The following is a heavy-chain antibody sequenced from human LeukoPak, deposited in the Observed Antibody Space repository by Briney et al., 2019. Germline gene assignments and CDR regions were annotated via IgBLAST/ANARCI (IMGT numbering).Heavy chain of an antibody. J-gene: IGHJ4*02. Sequence: PSETLSLTCAVSSGSISSGGYSWSWIRQPPGKGLEWIGYIYHSGSTYYSPSLKSRVTISVDRSKNHFSLKLSSVTAADTAVYYCAREADYGDYSLGYWGQGTLVTVSS. D-gene: IGHD4-17*01. V-gene: IGHV4-30-2*01. CDR3: AREADYGDYSLGY. CDR2: IYHSGST. CDR1: SGSISSGGYS.